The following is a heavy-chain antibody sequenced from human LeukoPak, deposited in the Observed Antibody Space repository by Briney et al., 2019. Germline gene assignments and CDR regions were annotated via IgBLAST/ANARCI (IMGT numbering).Heavy chain of an antibody. V-gene: IGHV3-74*01. CDR3: ARDLDFSVDI. Sequence: GGSLRLSCAVSGFTVNTYGMHWVRHVPGKGMVWVSYINPDGSSITYADSVKGRYTISRDSAKNTLYLQMNSLRREGTAVYYCARDLDFSVDIWGQGTTVIVSS. J-gene: IGHJ6*02. CDR1: GFTVNTYG. D-gene: IGHD3/OR15-3a*01. CDR2: INPDGSSI.